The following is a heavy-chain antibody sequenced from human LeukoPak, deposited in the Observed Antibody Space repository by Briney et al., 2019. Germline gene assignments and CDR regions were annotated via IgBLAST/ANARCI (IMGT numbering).Heavy chain of an antibody. V-gene: IGHV4-61*02. J-gene: IGHJ4*02. CDR3: ARESYYDFWSGREVDY. CDR2: IYTTGGT. CDR1: GGSISSDDYF. D-gene: IGHD3-3*01. Sequence: SETLSLTCTVSGGSISSDDYFWSWIRQPAGKGLEWIGRIYTTGGTNYNPSLKSRVTISVDTSKNQFSLKVTSVTAADTAVYYCARESYYDFWSGREVDYWGQGTLVTVSP.